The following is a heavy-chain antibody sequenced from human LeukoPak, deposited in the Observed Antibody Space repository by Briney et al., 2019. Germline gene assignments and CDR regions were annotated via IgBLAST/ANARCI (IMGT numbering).Heavy chain of an antibody. J-gene: IGHJ4*02. D-gene: IGHD2-8*01. CDR1: GLTSNGYS. V-gene: IGHV3-21*06. CDR2: ISSSSDYI. CDR3: TRGTDGLWDF. Sequence: GGSLTLSCVVSGLTSNGYSMTWVRQAPGKGLEWVSSISSSSDYIFYADSVKGRFTISRDNAKNSLYLQMNSLRAEDTAVYYCTRGTDGLWDFWGQGTLVTVSS.